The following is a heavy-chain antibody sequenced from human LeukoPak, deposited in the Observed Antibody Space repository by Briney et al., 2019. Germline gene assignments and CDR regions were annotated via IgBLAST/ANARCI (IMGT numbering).Heavy chain of an antibody. J-gene: IGHJ4*02. V-gene: IGHV4-34*01. CDR3: ARPNYYGSGSYYTGTYYFDY. CDR1: GGSFSGYY. Sequence: SETLSLTCAVYGGSFSGYYWSWIRQPPGKGLEWIGEINHSGSTNYNPSLKSRVTISVDTSKNQFSLKLSSVTAADTAVYYCARPNYYGSGSYYTGTYYFDYWGQGTLVTVSS. CDR2: INHSGST. D-gene: IGHD3-10*01.